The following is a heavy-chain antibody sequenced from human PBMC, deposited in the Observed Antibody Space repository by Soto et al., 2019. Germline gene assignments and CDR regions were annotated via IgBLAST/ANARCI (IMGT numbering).Heavy chain of an antibody. CDR3: TRAASLTILYGH. J-gene: IGHJ4*02. D-gene: IGHD3-10*01. CDR1: GFTFSAFA. CDR2: ISNNGDGT. Sequence: EVQLVESGGGLVQPGGSLRLSCAASGFTFSAFAMHWFRLAPGRGLEYVSAISNNGDGTYYANSVKGRFIISRDNSKNTLFLHKDSLRSEDMAMYFCTRAASLTILYGHWGPGTLGPVSS. V-gene: IGHV3-64*01.